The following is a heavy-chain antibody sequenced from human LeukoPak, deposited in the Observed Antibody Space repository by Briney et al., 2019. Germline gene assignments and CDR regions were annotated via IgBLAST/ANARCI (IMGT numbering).Heavy chain of an antibody. V-gene: IGHV4-4*02. Sequence: SGTLSLTCAVSGDSISSSNWWTWVRQPPGKGLEWIGEIYHSGNTNYNPSLKSRVTMSVDKSKNQFSLNLNSVTAADTAVYYCARAVSGSSYDAFDIWGQGTMVTVSS. CDR2: IYHSGNT. D-gene: IGHD1-26*01. CDR3: ARAVSGSSYDAFDI. CDR1: GDSISSSNW. J-gene: IGHJ3*02.